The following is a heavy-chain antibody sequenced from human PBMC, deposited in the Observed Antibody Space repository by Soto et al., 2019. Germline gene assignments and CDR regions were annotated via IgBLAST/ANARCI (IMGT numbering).Heavy chain of an antibody. D-gene: IGHD3-10*01. CDR3: ARGWFGELCPTFDI. Sequence: QVQLVQSGAEVKKPGSSVKVSCKASGGTFSSYTISWVRQAPGQGLEWMGRIIPILGIANYAQKFQGRVTITADKSTSTAYMELSSLRSEDTAVYYCARGWFGELCPTFDIRGQGTMVTVST. V-gene: IGHV1-69*02. CDR1: GGTFSSYT. CDR2: IIPILGIA. J-gene: IGHJ3*02.